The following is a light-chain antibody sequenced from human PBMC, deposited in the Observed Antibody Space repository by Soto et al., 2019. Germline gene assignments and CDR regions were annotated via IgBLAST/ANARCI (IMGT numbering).Light chain of an antibody. J-gene: IGKJ5*01. CDR3: QHYNNWPIT. V-gene: IGKV3-15*01. CDR2: GAS. CDR1: QSVASN. Sequence: EIVMTQSPATLSVSPGESVTLSCRASQSVASNLAWYQQRPGQAPSLLIYGASTRAPGIPGRFSGSGSGTDFTLTIRGLPSEDFAVYHCQHYNNWPITFGQGTRLETK.